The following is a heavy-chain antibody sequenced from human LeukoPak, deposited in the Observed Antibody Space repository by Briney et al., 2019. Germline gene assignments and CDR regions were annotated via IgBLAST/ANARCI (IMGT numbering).Heavy chain of an antibody. D-gene: IGHD3-22*01. CDR3: ASGPHDSSYLDD. J-gene: IGHJ4*02. CDR2: ISYDGSNK. V-gene: IGHV3-30*03. CDR1: GFTFSSYG. Sequence: GRSLRLSCAASGFTFSSYGMHWVRQAPGKGLEWVAVISYDGSNKYYADSVKGRFTISRDNSKNTLYLQMNSLRGEDTAVYHCASGPHDSSYLDDWGQGTLVTVSS.